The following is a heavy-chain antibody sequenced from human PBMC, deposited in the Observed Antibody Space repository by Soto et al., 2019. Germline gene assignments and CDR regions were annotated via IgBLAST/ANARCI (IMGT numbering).Heavy chain of an antibody. CDR3: AKHPFNPLVTPYWYFDV. CDR2: FFSGGKT. Sequence: QLQLQESGPGLVKASETLSLTCTVSGDSISRSANYWGWVRQSPGRGLAWIGSFFSGGKTYFNPSLQIRVALSADTSKNELSLRLSSVTATETATYYCAKHPFNPLVTPYWYFDVWGRGTPVAVS. J-gene: IGHJ2*01. V-gene: IGHV4-39*01. CDR1: GDSISRSANY. D-gene: IGHD3-16*02.